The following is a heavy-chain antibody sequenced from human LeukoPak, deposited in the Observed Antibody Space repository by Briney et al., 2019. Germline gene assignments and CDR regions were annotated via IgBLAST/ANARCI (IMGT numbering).Heavy chain of an antibody. J-gene: IGHJ4*02. V-gene: IGHV3-53*01. CDR3: ARVFGLGLVDY. Sequence: GGSLRLSCAASGFTVSSNYMSWVRQAPGKGLEWVSVIYSGGSTYYADSVKGRFTISRDNSKNTLYLQMNSLGAEDTAVYYCARVFGLGLVDYWGQGTLVTVSS. D-gene: IGHD3/OR15-3a*01. CDR1: GFTVSSNY. CDR2: IYSGGST.